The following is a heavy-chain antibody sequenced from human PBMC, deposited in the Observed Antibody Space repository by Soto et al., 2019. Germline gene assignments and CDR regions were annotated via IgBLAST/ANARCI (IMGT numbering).Heavy chain of an antibody. V-gene: IGHV4-34*01. D-gene: IGHD3-16*01. J-gene: IGHJ6*02. Sequence: PSDTLSLTCAVVGVSLRGQSWNWIRESPGKGLAWIGKSDPSRGTNYNAPLRSGANISNEAVKKQFSLRVTSVIAADTRGYYCAREESYGWSGEGLDVWGQGATVTVSS. CDR2: SDPSRGT. CDR3: AREESYGWSGEGLDV. CDR1: GVSLRGQS.